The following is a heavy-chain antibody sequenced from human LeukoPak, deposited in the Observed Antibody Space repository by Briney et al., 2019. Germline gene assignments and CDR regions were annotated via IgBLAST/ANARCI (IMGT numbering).Heavy chain of an antibody. D-gene: IGHD7-27*01. V-gene: IGHV4-59*08. J-gene: IGHJ5*02. CDR1: GGSISSYY. CDR2: IYYSGST. CDR3: ARDKWGRTNSDWFDP. Sequence: SETLSLTCTVSGGSISSYYWSWIRQPPGKGLEWIGYIYYSGSTNYSPSLKSRVTISVDTSKNQFSLKLSSVTAADTAVYYCARDKWGRTNSDWFDPWGQGTLVTVSS.